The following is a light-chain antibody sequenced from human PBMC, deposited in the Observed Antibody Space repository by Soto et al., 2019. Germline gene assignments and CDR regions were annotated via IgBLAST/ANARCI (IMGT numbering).Light chain of an antibody. V-gene: IGLV1-40*01. J-gene: IGLJ2*01. CDR3: QSHDSSLSGYVV. CDR2: GNS. CDR1: SSNIGAGYD. Sequence: QSVLTQPPSVSGAPGQRVTISCTGSSSNIGAGYDVHWYQQLPGTAPKLLIYGNSNRPSGVPDRFSGSKSGTSASLAITGLQAEDEAEYYCQSHDSSLSGYVVVGGGTKLTVL.